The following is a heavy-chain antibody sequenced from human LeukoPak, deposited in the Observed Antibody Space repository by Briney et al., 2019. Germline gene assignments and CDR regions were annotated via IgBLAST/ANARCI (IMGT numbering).Heavy chain of an antibody. D-gene: IGHD2-15*01. Sequence: GGSLRLSCVASGFTFSSYAMSWVRQAPGKGLEWVSAISGSGGSTYYADSVKGRFTISRDNSKNTLYLQMNSLRAEDTAVYYCAKGGSSNSYYGMDVWGQGTTVTVSS. CDR2: ISGSGGST. CDR1: GFTFSSYA. CDR3: AKGGSSNSYYGMDV. J-gene: IGHJ6*02. V-gene: IGHV3-23*01.